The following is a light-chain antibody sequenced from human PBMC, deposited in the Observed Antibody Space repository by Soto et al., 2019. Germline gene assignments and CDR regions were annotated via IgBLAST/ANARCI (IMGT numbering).Light chain of an antibody. V-gene: IGKV1D-16*01. Sequence: DIQMTQSPSSLSASVGDRVTITCRASQGVGTLLTWYQQKPEKAPKSLIYGASSFQSGVPSRFSGSVSWTDFTLTISSLQPEDFATYYCKQFSGYPTFGGGTKVEIK. CDR2: GAS. J-gene: IGKJ4*01. CDR1: QGVGTL. CDR3: KQFSGYPT.